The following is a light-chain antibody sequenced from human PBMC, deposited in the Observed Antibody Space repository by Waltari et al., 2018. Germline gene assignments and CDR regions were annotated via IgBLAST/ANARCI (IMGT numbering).Light chain of an antibody. CDR3: SSYSTSTYPI. CDR1: GRAIGAYDY. V-gene: IGLV2-14*01. CDR2: QVS. J-gene: IGLJ2*01. Sequence: QSALTQPASVSASLGQSITISCTGTGRAIGAYDYVSWYQQHPGKAPKLIIFQVSNRPSGVSDRFSASKSGMTASLSISGLRTDDEAIYYCSSYSTSTYPIFGGGTKVTVL.